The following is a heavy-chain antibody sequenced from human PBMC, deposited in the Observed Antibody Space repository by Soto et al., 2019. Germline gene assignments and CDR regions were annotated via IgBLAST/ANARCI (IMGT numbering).Heavy chain of an antibody. Sequence: QVQLQESGPGLVKPSETLSLTCTVSGGSISSYHWSWIRQPPGKGLEWIGYIFYSGSTNYNPSLRSRVTISVDTSKNQFSLKLSSVTAADTAVYYCARESSSYGILTWGQGTLVTVSS. J-gene: IGHJ4*02. CDR2: IFYSGST. V-gene: IGHV4-59*01. CDR1: GGSISSYH. D-gene: IGHD5-18*01. CDR3: ARESSSYGILT.